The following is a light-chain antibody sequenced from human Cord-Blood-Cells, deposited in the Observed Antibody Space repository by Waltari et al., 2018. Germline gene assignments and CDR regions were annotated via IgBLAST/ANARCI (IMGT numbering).Light chain of an antibody. CDR1: SSHVGGYNY. Sequence: QSALTQPASVPGPPGQSITIPCHGTSSHVGGYNYVSWYQQHPGKAPKRMIYDVSNRPSGVSNRFSGSKSGNTASLTISGLQAEDEADYYCSSYTSSSTLVVFGGGTKLTVL. CDR3: SSYTSSSTLVV. V-gene: IGLV2-14*01. CDR2: DVS. J-gene: IGLJ2*01.